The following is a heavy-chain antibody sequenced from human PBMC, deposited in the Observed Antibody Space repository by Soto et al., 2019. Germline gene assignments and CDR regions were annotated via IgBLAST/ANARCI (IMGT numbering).Heavy chain of an antibody. Sequence: EVQLLESGGGLVQPGGSLRLSCAASGFTFSSYAMSWVRQAPGKGLEWVSAISGSGGSTYYADSVKGRFTISRDNSKNTLYLQMNSLRAEDTAVYYCAKSPGYSSSWYQWWVDYWGQGTLVTVSS. D-gene: IGHD6-13*01. CDR2: ISGSGGST. V-gene: IGHV3-23*01. CDR3: AKSPGYSSSWYQWWVDY. CDR1: GFTFSSYA. J-gene: IGHJ4*02.